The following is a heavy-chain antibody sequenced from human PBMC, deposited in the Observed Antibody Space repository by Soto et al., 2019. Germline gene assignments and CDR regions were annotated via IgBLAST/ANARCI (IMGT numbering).Heavy chain of an antibody. CDR1: GGSISSGGYS. V-gene: IGHV4-30-2*01. CDR3: ARGAPGGYYDSSGYYYRSFDY. Sequence: SETLSLTCAVSGGSISSGGYSWSWIRQPPGKGLEWIGYIYHSGSTYYNPSLKSRVTISVDRSKNQFSLKLSSVTAADTAVYYCARGAPGGYYDSSGYYYRSFDYWGQGTLVTVSS. CDR2: IYHSGST. D-gene: IGHD3-22*01. J-gene: IGHJ4*02.